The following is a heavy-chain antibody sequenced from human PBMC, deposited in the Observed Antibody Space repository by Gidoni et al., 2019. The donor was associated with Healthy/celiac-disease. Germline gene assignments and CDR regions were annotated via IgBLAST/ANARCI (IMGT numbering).Heavy chain of an antibody. Sequence: EVQLLESGGGLVQPGGSLRISCAASGFTFSSYAMRWVRQAPGKGLEWVSAISGSGGSTYYADSVKGRFTISRDNSKNTLYLQMNSLRAEDTAVYYCAKDTFRSSGHDYWGQGTLVTVSS. J-gene: IGHJ4*02. D-gene: IGHD3-22*01. V-gene: IGHV3-23*01. CDR1: GFTFSSYA. CDR2: ISGSGGST. CDR3: AKDTFRSSGHDY.